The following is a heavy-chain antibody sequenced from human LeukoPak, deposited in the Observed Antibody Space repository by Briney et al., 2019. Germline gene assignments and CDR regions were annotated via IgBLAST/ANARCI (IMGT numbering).Heavy chain of an antibody. CDR1: GVSFNDYY. J-gene: IGHJ4*02. CDR3: TRMTTGHDY. D-gene: IGHD4-17*01. Sequence: SETLSLTCAVSGVSFNDYYWSWVRQTPGKGMEWIGEINHSGYTNDSPSLKSRVTLSIDTSRKQFSLNLRSVTVADTGIYYCTRMTTGHDYWGQGTLVTVSS. V-gene: IGHV4-34*01. CDR2: INHSGYT.